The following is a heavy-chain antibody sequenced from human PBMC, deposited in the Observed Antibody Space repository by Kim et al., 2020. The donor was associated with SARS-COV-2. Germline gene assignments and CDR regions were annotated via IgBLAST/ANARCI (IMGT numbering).Heavy chain of an antibody. V-gene: IGHV3-30-3*01. CDR1: GFTFSSYA. J-gene: IGHJ4*02. CDR2: ISYDGSNK. D-gene: IGHD6-13*01. Sequence: GGSLTLSCAASGFTFSSYAMHWVRQAPGKGLEWVAVISYDGSNKYYADSVKGRFTISRDNSKNTLYLQMNSLRAEDTAVYYCARVLWPRASSSWYGSIDYWGQGTLVTVSS. CDR3: ARVLWPRASSSWYGSIDY.